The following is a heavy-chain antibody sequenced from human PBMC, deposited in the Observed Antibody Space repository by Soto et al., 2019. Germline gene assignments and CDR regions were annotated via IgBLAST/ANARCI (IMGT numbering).Heavy chain of an antibody. CDR1: GGSFSGYY. D-gene: IGHD5-12*01. CDR3: ARGQEAIVATH. Sequence: QVQLQQWGAGLLKPSETLSLTCAVYGGSFSGYYWSWIRQPPGKGLEWIGEIKDGGNTNYSPSRKSRVAISADTSKHQFTLKLNSVTAADTAVYYCARGQEAIVATHWDQGTLVTVSS. J-gene: IGHJ4*02. V-gene: IGHV4-34*01. CDR2: IKDGGNT.